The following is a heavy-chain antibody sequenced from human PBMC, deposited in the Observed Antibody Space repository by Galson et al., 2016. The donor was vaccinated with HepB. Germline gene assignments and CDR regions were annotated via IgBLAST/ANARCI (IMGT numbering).Heavy chain of an antibody. D-gene: IGHD3-10*01. Sequence: TLSLTCAVSGGSINSGGYTWNWIRQPPGKGLQWVGYIYHDGGIYYNPSLKSRLTISVDRSKSQFSLRLRSVTAADTALYYCARAGGSDAPNAFDIWGQGTMVPGSS. CDR2: IYHDGGI. V-gene: IGHV4-30-2*01. CDR1: GGSINSGGYT. J-gene: IGHJ3*02. CDR3: ARAGGSDAPNAFDI.